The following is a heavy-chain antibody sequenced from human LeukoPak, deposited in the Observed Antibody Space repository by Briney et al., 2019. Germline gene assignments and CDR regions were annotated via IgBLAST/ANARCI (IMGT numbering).Heavy chain of an antibody. CDR3: ARLSYDSGGYYNWFDP. J-gene: IGHJ5*02. CDR2: INPNSGGT. CDR1: GYTFTGYY. V-gene: IGHV1-2*02. Sequence: GASVKVSCKASGYTFTGYYMHWVRQAPGQGLEWMGWINPNSGGTNYAQKFQGRVTMTRDTSISTAYMELGRLRSDDTAVYYCARLSYDSGGYYNWFDPWGQGTLVTVSS. D-gene: IGHD3-22*01.